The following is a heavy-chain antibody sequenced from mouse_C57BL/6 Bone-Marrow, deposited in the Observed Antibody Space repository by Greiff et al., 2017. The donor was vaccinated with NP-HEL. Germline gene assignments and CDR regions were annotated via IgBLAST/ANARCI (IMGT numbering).Heavy chain of an antibody. V-gene: IGHV1-81*01. CDR2: IYPRSGNT. CDR3: ARSLYYGNSGGVAY. Sequence: VQLQQSGAELARPGASVQLSCKASGYTFTSYGISWVKQRTGQGLEWIGEIYPRSGNTYYNEKFKGKATLTADKSSSTAYMELRSLTSEDSAVYFCARSLYYGNSGGVAYWGQGSLVTVSA. J-gene: IGHJ3*01. D-gene: IGHD2-1*01. CDR1: GYTFTSYG.